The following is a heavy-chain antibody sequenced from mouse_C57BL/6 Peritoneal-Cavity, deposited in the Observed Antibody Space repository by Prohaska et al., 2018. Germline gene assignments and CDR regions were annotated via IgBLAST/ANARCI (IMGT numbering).Heavy chain of an antibody. J-gene: IGHJ4*01. CDR3: ARGIYYYGSSYRYYAMDY. V-gene: IGHV1-18*01. D-gene: IGHD1-1*01. CDR2: INPNNGGT. Sequence: QSHGKSLDWIGDINPNNGGTIYNQKFKGKATLTVDKSSSTAYMELRSLTSEDTAVYYCARGIYYYGSSYRYYAMDYWGQGSSVTVSS.